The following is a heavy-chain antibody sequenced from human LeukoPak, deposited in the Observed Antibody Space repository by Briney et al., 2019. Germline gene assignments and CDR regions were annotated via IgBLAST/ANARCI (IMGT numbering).Heavy chain of an antibody. CDR2: INPNSGGT. CDR3: ARLYVDTAMATSRLAGYYYYYMDV. D-gene: IGHD5-18*01. CDR1: GYTFTGYY. Sequence: AASVKVSCKASGYTFTGYYMHWVRQAPGQGLEWMGWINPNSGGTNYAQKFQGRVTMTRDTSISTAYMELSRLRSDDTAVYYCARLYVDTAMATSRLAGYYYYYMDVWGKGTTVTVSS. J-gene: IGHJ6*03. V-gene: IGHV1-2*02.